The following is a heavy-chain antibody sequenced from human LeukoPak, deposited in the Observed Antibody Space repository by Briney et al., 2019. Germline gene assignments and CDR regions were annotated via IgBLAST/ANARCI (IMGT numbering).Heavy chain of an antibody. CDR3: ARAVVRGRNWFDP. D-gene: IGHD3-10*01. Sequence: GRSLRLSCAASGFTFSSYWMSWVRQAPGKGLEWVANIKQDGSEKYYVDSVKGRFTISRDNAKNSLYLQMNSLRAEDTAVYYCARAVVRGRNWFDPWGQGTLVTVSS. V-gene: IGHV3-7*01. CDR2: IKQDGSEK. J-gene: IGHJ5*02. CDR1: GFTFSSYW.